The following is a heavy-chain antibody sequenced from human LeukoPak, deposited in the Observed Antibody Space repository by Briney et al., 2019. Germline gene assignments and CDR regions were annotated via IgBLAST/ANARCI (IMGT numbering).Heavy chain of an antibody. D-gene: IGHD4-17*01. J-gene: IGHJ4*02. Sequence: PGGSLRLSRAASGFTFTTYSMNWVRQAPGKGLEWVSSISSNGDYIYYADSLKGRFTISRDNAKNSLYLQMNSLRAEDTAVYYCARDQYGDYANDYWGQGTLVTVSS. CDR3: ARDQYGDYANDY. CDR1: GFTFTTYS. CDR2: ISSNGDYI. V-gene: IGHV3-21*01.